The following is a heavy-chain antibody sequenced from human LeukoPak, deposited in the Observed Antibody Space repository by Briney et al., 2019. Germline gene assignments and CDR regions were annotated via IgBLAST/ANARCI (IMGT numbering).Heavy chain of an antibody. CDR2: IGGSGGST. J-gene: IGHJ4*02. CDR1: GFTFSSYA. CDR3: AKLVGPTGWGCFDY. Sequence: PGGSLRLSCAASGFTFSSYAMSWVRQAPGKGLEWVSAIGGSGGSTYYADSVKGRFTISRDNSKNTLYLQMNSLRAEDTAAYYCAKLVGPTGWGCFDYWGQGTLVTVSS. D-gene: IGHD1-26*01. V-gene: IGHV3-23*01.